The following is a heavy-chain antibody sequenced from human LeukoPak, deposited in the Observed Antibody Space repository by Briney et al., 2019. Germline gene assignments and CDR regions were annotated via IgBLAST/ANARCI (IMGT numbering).Heavy chain of an antibody. V-gene: IGHV3-48*02. CDR3: ARDLGYSSSWYDY. CDR2: ISSSSSTI. J-gene: IGHJ4*02. CDR1: RFPLNNAR. Sequence: GGALRLSRVASRFPLNNARMSWVRQAPGKGREWVSYISSSSSTIYYADSVKGRFTISRDNAKNSLYLQMNSLRDEDTAVYYCARDLGYSSSWYDYWGQGTLVTASS. D-gene: IGHD6-13*01.